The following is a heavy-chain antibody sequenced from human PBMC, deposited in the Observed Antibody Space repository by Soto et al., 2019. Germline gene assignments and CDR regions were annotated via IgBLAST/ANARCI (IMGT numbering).Heavy chain of an antibody. CDR3: VRKTGTTFLGSFFDH. V-gene: IGHV4-30-4*01. CDR2: IFYIGNA. CDR1: GVSITSGDNY. J-gene: IGHJ4*02. Sequence: QVQLQETGPGLVKPSQTLSLTCTVSGVSITSGDNYWSWIRQPPGKGLEWIGYIFYIGNAYYNPSLQSRVIISVDTSSIQFSLRLTSVTAADTSVYYCVRKTGTTFLGSFFDHWGQGTLVTVSS. D-gene: IGHD1-7*01.